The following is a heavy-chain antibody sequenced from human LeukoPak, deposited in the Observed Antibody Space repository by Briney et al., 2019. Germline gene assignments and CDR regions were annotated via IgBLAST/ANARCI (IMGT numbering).Heavy chain of an antibody. D-gene: IGHD3-16*01. J-gene: IGHJ4*02. V-gene: IGHV3-7*01. CDR1: GLTFRTSW. CDR2: IKEDGSAK. CDR3: GRDRAYSTFDY. Sequence: GGSLRLSCAASGLTFRTSWGRWVRQPPGKGLEWVGNIKEDGSAKDYVDSVKGHFTISRDNAENSLYLQMNSLRAEDTAVYYCGRDRAYSTFDYWGQGTLVTVSS.